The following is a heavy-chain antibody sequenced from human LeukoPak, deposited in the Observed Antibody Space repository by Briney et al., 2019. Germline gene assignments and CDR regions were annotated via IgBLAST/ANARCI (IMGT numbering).Heavy chain of an antibody. CDR1: GFTFSSYA. J-gene: IGHJ4*02. V-gene: IGHV3-23*01. D-gene: IGHD3-22*01. Sequence: GGSLRLSCAASGFTFSSYAMSWVRQAPGKGVEWVSTISGSGASTYYADSVKGRFTISRDNSKNTLYLQMNSLRAEDTAVYYCAKQPGSVVDSSGSLSRHWGQGTLVTVSS. CDR3: AKQPGSVVDSSGSLSRH. CDR2: ISGSGAST.